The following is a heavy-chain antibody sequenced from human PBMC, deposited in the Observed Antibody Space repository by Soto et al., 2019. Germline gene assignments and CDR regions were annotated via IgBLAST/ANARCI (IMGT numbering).Heavy chain of an antibody. CDR3: ARSHPQPYSSSTSCYWFVKGMDV. CDR1: GFTFSSYA. D-gene: IGHD2-2*01. V-gene: IGHV3-30-3*01. CDR2: ISYDGSNK. J-gene: IGHJ6*02. Sequence: PGGSLRLSCAASGFTFSSYAMHWVRQAPGKGLEWVAVISYDGSNKYYADSVKGRFTISRDNCKNTLYLQMNSLRAEDTAVYYCARSHPQPYSSSTSCYWFVKGMDVWGQGTKVTATS.